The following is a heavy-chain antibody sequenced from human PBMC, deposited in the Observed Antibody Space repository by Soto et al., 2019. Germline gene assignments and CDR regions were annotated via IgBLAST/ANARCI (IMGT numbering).Heavy chain of an antibody. CDR2: IIPIFGTA. CDR1: GGTFSSYA. CDR3: ARPPRYYYDSSGQSAWFDP. V-gene: IGHV1-69*12. D-gene: IGHD3-22*01. Sequence: QVQLVQSGAEVKKPGSSVKVSCKASGGTFSSYAISWVRQAPGQGLEWMGGIIPIFGTANYAQKFQGRVTITAAESTSTAYMELSSLRSEDTAVYYCARPPRYYYDSSGQSAWFDPWGQGTLVTVSS. J-gene: IGHJ5*02.